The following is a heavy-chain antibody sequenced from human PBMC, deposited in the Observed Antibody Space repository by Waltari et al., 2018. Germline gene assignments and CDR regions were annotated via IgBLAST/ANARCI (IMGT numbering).Heavy chain of an antibody. V-gene: IGHV3-23*01. CDR3: AGGGYYYDSSGYHHSDY. CDR2: ISGSGRST. D-gene: IGHD3-22*01. CDR1: GFTFSSYA. J-gene: IGHJ4*02. Sequence: EVQLLESGGGLVQPGGSLRLSCAASGFTFSSYAMSWVRQAPGKGLGWVSAISGSGRSTYYADSVKGRFTISRDNSKNTLYLQMNSLRAEDTAVYYCAGGGYYYDSSGYHHSDYWGQGTLVTVSS.